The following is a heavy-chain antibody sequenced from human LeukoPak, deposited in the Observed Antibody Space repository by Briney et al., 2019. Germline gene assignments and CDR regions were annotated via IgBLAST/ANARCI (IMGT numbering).Heavy chain of an antibody. CDR3: AGQYYDFWSGYDYYYYYMDV. Sequence: NPSETLSLTCTVSGGSISSYYWSWIRQPPGKGLEWIGYTYYSGSTNYNPSLKSRVTISVDTSKNQFSLKLSSVTAADTAVYYCAGQYYDFWSGYDYYYYYMDVWGKGTTVTVSS. J-gene: IGHJ6*03. D-gene: IGHD3-3*01. V-gene: IGHV4-59*01. CDR1: GGSISSYY. CDR2: TYYSGST.